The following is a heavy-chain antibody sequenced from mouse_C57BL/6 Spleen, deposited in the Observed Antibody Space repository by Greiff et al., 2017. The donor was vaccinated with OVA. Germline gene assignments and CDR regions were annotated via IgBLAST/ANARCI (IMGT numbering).Heavy chain of an antibody. Sequence: QVQLQQPGAELVKPGASVKLSCKASGYTFTSYWMQWVKQRPGQGLEWIGEIDPSDSYTNYNQKFKGKATLTVDTSSSTAYMQLSSLTSEDSAVYDCARTSGISPFAYWGQGTLVTVSA. D-gene: IGHD1-1*01. CDR2: IDPSDSYT. J-gene: IGHJ3*01. CDR3: ARTSGISPFAY. CDR1: GYTFTSYW. V-gene: IGHV1-50*01.